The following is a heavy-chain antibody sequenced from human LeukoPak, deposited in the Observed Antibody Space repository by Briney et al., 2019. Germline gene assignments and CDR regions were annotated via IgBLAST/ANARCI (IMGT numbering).Heavy chain of an antibody. V-gene: IGHV4-39*01. Sequence: PSETLSLTCTVSGGSISSSSYYWGWIRQPPGKGLEWIGSIYYSGSTYYNPSLKSRVTISVDTSKNQFSLKLSSVTAADTAVYYCARLIWLAGTGGWFDPWGQGTLVTVSS. CDR2: IYYSGST. CDR3: ARLIWLAGTGGWFDP. D-gene: IGHD6-19*01. CDR1: GGSISSSSYY. J-gene: IGHJ5*02.